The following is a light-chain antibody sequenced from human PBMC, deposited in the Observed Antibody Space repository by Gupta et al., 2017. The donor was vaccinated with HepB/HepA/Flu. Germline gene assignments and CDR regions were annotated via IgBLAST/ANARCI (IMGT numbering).Light chain of an antibody. V-gene: IGKV3-15*01. CDR3: QQYNKWPPWT. J-gene: IGKJ1*01. Sequence: EVVLTQSPATLSVSPGERATLSCRASQSIGNNLAWYQQKPGQPPRLLIYGAFTRASGVPARFSGYGYGTEFTLTISSRQSEDFAVYYFQQYNKWPPWTFGRGSRVDFK. CDR2: GAF. CDR1: QSIGNN.